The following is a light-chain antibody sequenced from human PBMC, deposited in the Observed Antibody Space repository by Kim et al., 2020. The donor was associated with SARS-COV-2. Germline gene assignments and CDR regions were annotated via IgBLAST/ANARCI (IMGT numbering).Light chain of an antibody. V-gene: IGLV2-14*03. CDR3: SAFTSSSTWV. CDR1: SSDVGAYNH. CDR2: GVS. J-gene: IGLJ3*02. Sequence: QSALTQPASVSGSPGQSITMSCTGTSSDVGAYNHVSWYQKHPGQAPKLMIYGVSNRPSGVSNRFSGSKSGNTASLTISGLQPDDDADYYCSAFTSSSTWVFGGGTQLTVL.